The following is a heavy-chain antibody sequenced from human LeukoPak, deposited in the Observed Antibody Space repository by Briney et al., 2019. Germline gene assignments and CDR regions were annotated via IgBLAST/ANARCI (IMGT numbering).Heavy chain of an antibody. CDR2: IYYSGST. Sequence: PSETLSLTCTVSGGSISSYYWSWIRQPPGKGLEWIGYIYYSGSTNYNPSLKSRVTISVDTSKNQFSLKLSSVTAADTAVYYCAREGYYDSSGYFDYWGQGTLVTVSS. D-gene: IGHD3-22*01. V-gene: IGHV4-59*01. CDR3: AREGYYDSSGYFDY. J-gene: IGHJ4*02. CDR1: GGSISSYY.